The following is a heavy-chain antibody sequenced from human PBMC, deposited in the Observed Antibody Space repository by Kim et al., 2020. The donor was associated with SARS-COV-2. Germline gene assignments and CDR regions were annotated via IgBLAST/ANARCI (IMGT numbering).Heavy chain of an antibody. Sequence: GGSLRLSCAASGFTFSDYYMSWIRQAPGKGLEWVSYISSSSSYTNYADSVKGRFTISRDNAKNSLYLQMNSLRAEDTAVYYCASGGGKQWPVDYWGQGTLVTVSS. CDR2: ISSSSSYT. CDR3: ASGGGKQWPVDY. D-gene: IGHD6-19*01. V-gene: IGHV3-11*03. J-gene: IGHJ4*02. CDR1: GFTFSDYY.